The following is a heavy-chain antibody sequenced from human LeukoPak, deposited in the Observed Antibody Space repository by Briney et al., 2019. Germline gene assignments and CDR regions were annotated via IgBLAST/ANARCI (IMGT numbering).Heavy chain of an antibody. D-gene: IGHD6-19*01. J-gene: IGHJ4*02. Sequence: GRSLRLSCAASGFTFDDYAMHWVRQAPGKGLEWVSGISWNSGSIGYADSVKGRFTISRDNAKNSLCLQMNSLRAEDTAVYYCARGGYSSGWYSSPDYWGQGTLVTVSS. CDR2: ISWNSGSI. CDR1: GFTFDDYA. CDR3: ARGGYSSGWYSSPDY. V-gene: IGHV3-9*01.